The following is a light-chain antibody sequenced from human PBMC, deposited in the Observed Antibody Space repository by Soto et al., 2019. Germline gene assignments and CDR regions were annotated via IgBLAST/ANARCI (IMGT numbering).Light chain of an antibody. CDR3: QQYGSSPFT. J-gene: IGKJ4*01. V-gene: IGKV3-20*01. CDR2: GTS. Sequence: EIVLTHSPDTLSLSPGERAALSCRTSQNVGSSYLAWYQQKPGQAPRLLIYGTSSRASGIPDRLSGGGSGTDFTLTISRLEPEDFAVYYCQQYGSSPFTFGGGTKVDIK. CDR1: QNVGSSY.